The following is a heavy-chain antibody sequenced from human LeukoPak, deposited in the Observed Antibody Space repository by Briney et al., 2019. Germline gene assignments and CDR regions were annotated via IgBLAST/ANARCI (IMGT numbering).Heavy chain of an antibody. Sequence: GASVKVSCKASGYTFTSYGISWVRQAPGQGLEWMGGIIPIFGTANYAQKFQGRVMITADESTSTAYMELSSLRSEDTAVYYCARDERVLLWFGELFSPSSFDYWGQGTLVTVSS. D-gene: IGHD3-10*01. CDR3: ARDERVLLWFGELFSPSSFDY. CDR2: IIPIFGTA. J-gene: IGHJ4*02. CDR1: GYTFTSYG. V-gene: IGHV1-69*13.